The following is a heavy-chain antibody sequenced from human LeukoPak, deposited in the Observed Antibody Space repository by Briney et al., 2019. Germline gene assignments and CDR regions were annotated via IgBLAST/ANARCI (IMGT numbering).Heavy chain of an antibody. D-gene: IGHD4-23*01. V-gene: IGHV3-33*01. CDR3: AREKVVTPYFDY. CDR2: IWYDGSNK. CDR1: GFTFSSYG. J-gene: IGHJ4*02. Sequence: GGSLRLSCAASGFTFSSYGMHWVRQAPGKGLEWVAVIWYDGSNKYYADSVKGRFTISRDNSKNTLYLQMSSLRAEDTAVYYCAREKVVTPYFDYWGQGTLVTASS.